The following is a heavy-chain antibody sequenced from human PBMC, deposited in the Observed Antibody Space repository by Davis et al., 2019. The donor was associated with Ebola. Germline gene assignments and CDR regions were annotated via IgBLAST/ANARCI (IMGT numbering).Heavy chain of an antibody. CDR2: ISWDGRST. V-gene: IGHV3-43D*03. Sequence: GESLKISCAASGFTFGDYAMHWVRQAPGKGLEWVSLISWDGRSTAYADSVRDRFSISRDNSRNFLYLQMNVLRAEDTALYYCTAYDSTFRNYWGQGTLVTVSS. D-gene: IGHD3-22*01. J-gene: IGHJ4*02. CDR3: TAYDSTFRNY. CDR1: GFTFGDYA.